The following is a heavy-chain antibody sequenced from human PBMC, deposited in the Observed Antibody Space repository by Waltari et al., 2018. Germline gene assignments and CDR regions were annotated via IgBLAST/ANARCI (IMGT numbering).Heavy chain of an antibody. J-gene: IGHJ4*02. Sequence: QVQLQESGPGLVKPSETLSLTCAVSGYSISSGYYWGWIRQPPGKGLEWIGSIYHSGSTYYNPSLKSRVTISVDTSKNQFSLKLSSVIAADTAVYYCATSPTSGFLDYWGQGTLVTVSS. CDR2: IYHSGST. V-gene: IGHV4-38-2*01. D-gene: IGHD3-10*01. CDR1: GYSISSGYY. CDR3: ATSPTSGFLDY.